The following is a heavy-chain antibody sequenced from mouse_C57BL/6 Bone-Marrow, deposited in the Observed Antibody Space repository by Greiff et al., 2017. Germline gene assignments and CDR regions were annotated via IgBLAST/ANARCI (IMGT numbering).Heavy chain of an antibody. CDR3: AREDYDAMDY. CDR2: INPGSGGT. Sequence: VQLQQSGAELVRPGTSVTVSCKASGYAFTNYLIEWVKQRPGQGLEWIGVINPGSGGTNYNEKFKGKATLTADKSSSTAYMQLSSLTSEDSSVYFCAREDYDAMDYWGQGTSVTVSS. V-gene: IGHV1-54*01. J-gene: IGHJ4*01. CDR1: GYAFTNYL. D-gene: IGHD1-1*02.